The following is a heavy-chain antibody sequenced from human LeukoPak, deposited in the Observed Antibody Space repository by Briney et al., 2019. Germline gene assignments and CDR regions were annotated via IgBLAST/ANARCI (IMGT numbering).Heavy chain of an antibody. V-gene: IGHV1-69*04. CDR1: GSTFSSYA. J-gene: IGHJ6*02. D-gene: IGHD2-2*03. CDR2: IIPILGIA. CDR3: ARDDVDIVVVPAANYYYYGMDV. Sequence: VASVKVSCKASGSTFSSYAISWVRQAPGQRLEWMGRIIPILGIANYAQKFQGRVTITADKSTSTAYMELSSLRSEDTAVYYCARDDVDIVVVPAANYYYYGMDVWGQGTTVTVSS.